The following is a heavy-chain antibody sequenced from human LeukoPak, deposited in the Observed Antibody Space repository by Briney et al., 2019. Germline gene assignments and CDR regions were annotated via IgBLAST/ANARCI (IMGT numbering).Heavy chain of an antibody. D-gene: IGHD2-2*01. CDR3: AKYQMISSYYYYYMDV. Sequence: GGSLRLSCAASGFTLSIYGMHWVRQAPGKGLQWVASTRYDESNEYYADSVKGRFTISRDNSKNTLYLQMNSLRAEDTAVYYCAKYQMISSYYYYYMDVWGKGTTVTVSS. J-gene: IGHJ6*03. CDR2: TRYDESNE. CDR1: GFTLSIYG. V-gene: IGHV3-30*02.